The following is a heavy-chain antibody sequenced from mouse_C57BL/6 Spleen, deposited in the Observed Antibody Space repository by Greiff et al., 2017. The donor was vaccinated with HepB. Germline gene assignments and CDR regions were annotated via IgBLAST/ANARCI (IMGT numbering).Heavy chain of an antibody. D-gene: IGHD2-5*01. J-gene: IGHJ2*01. CDR2: ISDGGSYT. Sequence: EVMLVESGGGLVKPGGSLKLSCAASGFTFSSYAMSWVRQTPEKRLEWVATISDGGSYTYYPDNVKGRFTISRDNAKNNLYLQMSHLKSEDTAMYYCARDYSNYGNYFDYWGQGTTLTVSS. V-gene: IGHV5-4*01. CDR3: ARDYSNYGNYFDY. CDR1: GFTFSSYA.